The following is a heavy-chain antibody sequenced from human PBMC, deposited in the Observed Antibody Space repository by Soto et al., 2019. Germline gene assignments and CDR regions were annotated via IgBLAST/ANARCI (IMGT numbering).Heavy chain of an antibody. Sequence: GGSLRLSCAASGFTFSGSAMHWVRQASGKGLEWVGRIRSKANSYATAYAASVKGRFTISRDDSKNTAYLQMNSLKTEETAVYYCTRHPWESLHDYGDYAVAEGKVYGFDPWGQGTLVTVSS. CDR2: IRSKANSYAT. V-gene: IGHV3-73*01. CDR1: GFTFSGSA. J-gene: IGHJ5*02. D-gene: IGHD4-17*01. CDR3: TRHPWESLHDYGDYAVAEGKVYGFDP.